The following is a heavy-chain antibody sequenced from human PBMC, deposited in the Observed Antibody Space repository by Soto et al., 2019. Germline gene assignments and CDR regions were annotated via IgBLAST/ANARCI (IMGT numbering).Heavy chain of an antibody. D-gene: IGHD3-10*01. J-gene: IGHJ5*02. Sequence: QVQLVQSGAEVKKPGASVKVSCKASGYTFTSYAMHWVRQAPGQRLEWMGWINAGNGNTKYSQKFQGRVTITRDTSASTAYMELSSLRSEDTDVYYCARPLWFGTTWFDPWGQGTLVNVSS. CDR2: INAGNGNT. CDR1: GYTFTSYA. V-gene: IGHV1-3*01. CDR3: ARPLWFGTTWFDP.